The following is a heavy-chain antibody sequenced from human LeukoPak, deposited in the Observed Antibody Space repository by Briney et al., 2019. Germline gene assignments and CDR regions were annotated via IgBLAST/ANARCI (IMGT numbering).Heavy chain of an antibody. D-gene: IGHD3-9*01. CDR2: ISTSGRT. CDR3: ARGPLNGITQYFQH. J-gene: IGHJ1*01. V-gene: IGHV4-61*02. CDR1: GGSISSGRYY. Sequence: SETLSLTCIESGGSISSGRYYWSWIQQPAGEGLEWIVRISTSGRTDYNPSLKSRVTISVDTSKNQFSLKLSSVTAADTAVYYCARGPLNGITQYFQHWGQGTLVSVSS.